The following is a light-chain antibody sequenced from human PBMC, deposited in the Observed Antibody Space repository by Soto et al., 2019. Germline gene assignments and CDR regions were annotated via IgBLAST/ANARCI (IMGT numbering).Light chain of an antibody. CDR3: CSYAGSFYV. CDR1: NREIVNYNL. CDR2: EDT. Sequence: QSALTQPASVSGSPVQSITTSCAGTNREIVNYNLVSWYEQHPGEAPKLMTNEDTKRPSGGSNRVSGSKAGNTTTRTTSWLQAEDEADYCCCSYAGSFYVFGTGTKVTDL. J-gene: IGLJ1*01. V-gene: IGLV2-23*01.